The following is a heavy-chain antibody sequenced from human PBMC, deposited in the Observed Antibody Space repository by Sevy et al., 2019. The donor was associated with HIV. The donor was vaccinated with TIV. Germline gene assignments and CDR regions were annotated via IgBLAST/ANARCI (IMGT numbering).Heavy chain of an antibody. D-gene: IGHD3-22*01. V-gene: IGHV3-33*01. CDR1: GFTFSSYG. J-gene: IGHJ4*02. CDR3: AREAYYYDSSGYYATPPDY. Sequence: GGSLRLSCAASGFTFSSYGMHWVRQAPGKGLEWVAVIWYDGSNKYYADSVKGRFTISRDNSKNTLYLQMNSLRAEDTAVYYCAREAYYYDSSGYYATPPDYWGQGTLVTVSS. CDR2: IWYDGSNK.